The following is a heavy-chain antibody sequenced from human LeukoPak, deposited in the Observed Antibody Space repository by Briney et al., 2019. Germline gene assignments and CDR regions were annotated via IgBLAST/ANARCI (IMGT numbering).Heavy chain of an antibody. D-gene: IGHD3-10*01. J-gene: IGHJ5*02. Sequence: GGSLRLTCAASGFTFSGYAMSWVRQAPGKGLQWVSTISRSGDNTYYADSVKGRFTISRDNSKNALYVQMNSLRAEDTAIYYCAKAGANWFDPWGQGTLVTVSS. V-gene: IGHV3-23*01. CDR2: ISRSGDNT. CDR3: AKAGANWFDP. CDR1: GFTFSGYA.